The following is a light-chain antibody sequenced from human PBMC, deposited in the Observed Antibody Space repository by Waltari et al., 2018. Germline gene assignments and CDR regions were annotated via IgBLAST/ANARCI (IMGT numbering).Light chain of an antibody. V-gene: IGKV3-20*01. CDR2: SAS. Sequence: EIMLTQSPGTLSLFPGERATLSCRASQSVSSLYVAWYQQKPGQAPRLLIHSASSRATRIPDTCSGSGSGTDFTLTISRLEPEDFAVYYCQHYSSSPPAFTFGPGTKVDI. J-gene: IGKJ3*01. CDR1: QSVSSLY. CDR3: QHYSSSPPAFT.